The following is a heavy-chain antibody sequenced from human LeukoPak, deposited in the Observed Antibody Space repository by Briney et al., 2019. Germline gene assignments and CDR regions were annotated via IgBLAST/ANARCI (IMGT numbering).Heavy chain of an antibody. V-gene: IGHV3-7*01. CDR1: GFTFSSYW. D-gene: IGHD5-18*01. J-gene: IGHJ4*02. CDR3: ARDAGYSYASDY. CDR2: IKQDGSEK. Sequence: PGGSLRLSCAASGFTFSSYWMSWVRRAPGKGLEWVANIKQDGSEKDYVDSVKGRFTISRDNAKNSLYLQMNSLRAEDTAVYYCARDAGYSYASDYWGQGTLVTVSS.